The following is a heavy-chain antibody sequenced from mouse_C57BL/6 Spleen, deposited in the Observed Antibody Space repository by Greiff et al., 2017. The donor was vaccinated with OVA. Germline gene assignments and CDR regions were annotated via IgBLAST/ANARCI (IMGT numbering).Heavy chain of an antibody. CDR2: ISSGGDYI. J-gene: IGHJ1*03. D-gene: IGHD1-1*01. Sequence: EVKVEESGEGLVKPGGSLKLSCAASGFTFSSYAMSWVRQTPEKRLEWVAYISSGGDYIYYADTVKGRFTISRDNARNTLYLQMSSLKSEDTAMYYCTVITTVVAHWYFDVWGTGTTVTVSS. CDR3: TVITTVVAHWYFDV. V-gene: IGHV5-9-1*02. CDR1: GFTFSSYA.